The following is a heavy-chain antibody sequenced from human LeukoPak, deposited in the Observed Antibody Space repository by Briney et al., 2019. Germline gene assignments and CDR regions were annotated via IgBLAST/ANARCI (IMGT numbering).Heavy chain of an antibody. V-gene: IGHV4-38-2*02. J-gene: IGHJ4*02. Sequence: KPSETLSLTCTVSGYSINSVYYWGWIRQPPEKGLEWLGSIYHSGSTYYNPYLKRRVTISVDTSKNQFSLKLTSVTAAETAVYYCGRPSTRGYAYGRSDFDAWGRGTLVTVSS. CDR3: GRPSTRGYAYGRSDFDA. D-gene: IGHD5-18*01. CDR1: GYSINSVYY. CDR2: IYHSGST.